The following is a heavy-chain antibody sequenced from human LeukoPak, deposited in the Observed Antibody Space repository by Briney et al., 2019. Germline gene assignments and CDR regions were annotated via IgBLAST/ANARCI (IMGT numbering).Heavy chain of an antibody. CDR2: INPNSGGT. J-gene: IGHJ4*02. D-gene: IGHD6-19*01. V-gene: IGHV1-2*02. CDR3: ARGVAVPGAKFFDS. Sequence: GASVKVSCKASGYTFNAYYIHWLRQAPGQRLEWMGWINPNSGGTLYARNFQGGITMTRDTSISTVYVDLRRLTSDDTAVYYCARGVAVPGAKFFDSWGQGTQVTVSS. CDR1: GYTFNAYY.